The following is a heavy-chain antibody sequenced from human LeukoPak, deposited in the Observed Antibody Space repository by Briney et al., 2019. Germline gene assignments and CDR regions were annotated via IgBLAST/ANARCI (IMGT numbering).Heavy chain of an antibody. V-gene: IGHV3-30-3*01. J-gene: IGHJ3*02. CDR1: GFTFSSYA. CDR3: ASPYYDFWSGPNAFDI. D-gene: IGHD3-3*01. CDR2: ISYDGSNK. Sequence: GGSLRLSCAASGFTFSSYAMHWVRQAPGKGLEWVAVISYDGSNKYYADSVKGRFTISRDNSKNTLYLQMNSLRAEDTAVYYCASPYYDFWSGPNAFDIWGQGTMVTVSS.